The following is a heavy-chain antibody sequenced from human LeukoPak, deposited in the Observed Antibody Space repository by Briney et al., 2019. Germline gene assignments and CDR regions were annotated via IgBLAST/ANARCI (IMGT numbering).Heavy chain of an antibody. V-gene: IGHV4-34*01. CDR3: ARVLRGTSTESTDAFDV. CDR1: GGSFSGHY. J-gene: IGHJ3*01. D-gene: IGHD3-16*01. CDR2: INHSGNT. Sequence: SETLSLTCAVYGGSFSGHYWSWIRQPPGKGLEWISEINHSGNTHNNPSLKSRVTISVATAKNQFSLRLSSVTAADTAVYFCARVLRGTSTESTDAFDVWGQGTMVTVSS.